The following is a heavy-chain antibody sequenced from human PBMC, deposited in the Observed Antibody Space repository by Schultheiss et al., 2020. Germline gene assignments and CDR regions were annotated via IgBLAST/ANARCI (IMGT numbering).Heavy chain of an antibody. D-gene: IGHD3-22*01. CDR3: AREVDGGYYYDSSGLYYFDY. J-gene: IGHJ4*02. Sequence: GESLKISCAASGFTFSSYWMSWVRQAPGKGLEWVANIKQDGSEKYYVDSVKGRFTISRDNAKNSLYLQMNSLRAEDTAVYYCAREVDGGYYYDSSGLYYFDYWGQGTLVTVSS. V-gene: IGHV3-7*01. CDR1: GFTFSSYW. CDR2: IKQDGSEK.